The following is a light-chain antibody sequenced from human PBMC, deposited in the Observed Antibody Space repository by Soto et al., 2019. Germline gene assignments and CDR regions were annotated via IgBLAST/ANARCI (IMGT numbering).Light chain of an antibody. J-gene: IGKJ3*01. Sequence: IGLKQSPGTLSLSPGERASLSCRASQSVNSNYLAWHQQKPGQAPRLLIYGVSSRATGIPDRFSGSGSGTDFTLTISRLEPEDFAVYYCQQYGNSGVTFCPGTKVDIK. V-gene: IGKV3-20*01. CDR2: GVS. CDR3: QQYGNSGVT. CDR1: QSVNSNY.